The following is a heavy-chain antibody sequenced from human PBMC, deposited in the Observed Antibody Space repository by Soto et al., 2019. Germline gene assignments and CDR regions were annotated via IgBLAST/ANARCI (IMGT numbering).Heavy chain of an antibody. Sequence: SETLSLTCTVSGGSISSYYWSWIRQPPGKGLEWIGYIYYSGSTNYNPSLNSRVTISVDTSKNQFSLKLSSVTAADTAVYYCARHDPPRGFGESSKALSTWGQGTLVTVSS. D-gene: IGHD3-10*01. V-gene: IGHV4-59*08. CDR2: IYYSGST. J-gene: IGHJ5*02. CDR1: GGSISSYY. CDR3: ARHDPPRGFGESSKALST.